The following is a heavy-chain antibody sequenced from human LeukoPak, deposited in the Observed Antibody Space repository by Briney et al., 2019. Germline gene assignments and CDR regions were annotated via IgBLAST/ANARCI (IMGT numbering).Heavy chain of an antibody. CDR2: ISNSGGTI. D-gene: IGHD2-15*01. CDR1: GFTFSDYY. V-gene: IGHV3-11*01. J-gene: IGHJ6*02. Sequence: GGSLRLSCAASGFTFSDYYMSWIRQAPGKGLEWVSYISNSGGTIYYADSLKGRFTISRDNAKNSLYLQMNSLRAEDTAVYYCARDGYCSGGRCSNSYYYGIGVWGQGTTVTVSS. CDR3: ARDGYCSGGRCSNSYYYGIGV.